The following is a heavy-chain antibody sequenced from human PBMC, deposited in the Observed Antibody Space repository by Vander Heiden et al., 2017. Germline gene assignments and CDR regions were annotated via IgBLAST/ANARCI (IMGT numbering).Heavy chain of an antibody. D-gene: IGHD4-17*01. J-gene: IGHJ3*02. CDR3: ARVPSRNGDYAFGAFDI. CDR1: GFTLSTYW. CDR2: ISTDGSST. Sequence: EVQLVESGGGLVQIGGSLRLSCAASGFTLSTYWMHWVRQAPGKGLVLVSRISTDGSSTSYADSVQGRFTISRDNAKNTLYLQMNSLRAEDTAVYYCARVPSRNGDYAFGAFDIWGQGTMVTVSS. V-gene: IGHV3-74*01.